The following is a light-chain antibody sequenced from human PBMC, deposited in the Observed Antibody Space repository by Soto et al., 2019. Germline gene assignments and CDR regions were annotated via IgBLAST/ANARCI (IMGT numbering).Light chain of an antibody. V-gene: IGKV3-11*01. CDR2: DAS. J-gene: IGKJ2*01. CDR1: QSVSTY. Sequence: EIVLTQSPATLSLSPGERATLSCRASQSVSTYLAWYQQIPGQAPRLLIYDASDRATGIPARFSGSGSGTDFTLTINSLQSEDYAVYFCQQYNNWPYTFGQGTKVEI. CDR3: QQYNNWPYT.